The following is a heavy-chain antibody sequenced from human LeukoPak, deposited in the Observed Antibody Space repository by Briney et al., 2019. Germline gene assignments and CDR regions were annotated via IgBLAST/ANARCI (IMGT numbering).Heavy chain of an antibody. CDR1: GSIFSDFA. Sequence: GGSLRLSCAASGSIFSDFAMSWVRQAPGKGLEWVSTISSGGGGTHYADSVRGRFTISRDNSKNTPFLQMNSLGAGDTALYYCAKFDGSGTYYKAFDYWGQGTLVTVSP. J-gene: IGHJ4*02. D-gene: IGHD3-10*01. V-gene: IGHV3-23*01. CDR3: AKFDGSGTYYKAFDY. CDR2: ISSGGGGT.